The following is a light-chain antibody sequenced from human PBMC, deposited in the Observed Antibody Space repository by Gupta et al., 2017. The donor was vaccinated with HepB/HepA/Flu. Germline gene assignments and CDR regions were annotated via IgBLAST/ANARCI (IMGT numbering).Light chain of an antibody. CDR1: SSDVGAYKY. CDR3: SSYAGSNNVV. CDR2: EVS. J-gene: IGLJ2*01. Sequence: QSALTQPPSASGSPGQSVTISCTGTSSDVGAYKYVSWYQQRPGKAPHLIIYEVSRWPSGVPDRFAGSKSGNTASLTVSGLQAEDEADYYCSSYAGSNNVVFGGGTNLTVL. V-gene: IGLV2-8*01.